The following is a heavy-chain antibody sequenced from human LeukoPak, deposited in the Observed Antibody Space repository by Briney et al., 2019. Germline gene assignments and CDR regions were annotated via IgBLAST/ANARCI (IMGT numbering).Heavy chain of an antibody. D-gene: IGHD6-19*01. J-gene: IGHJ4*02. CDR2: IYTSGST. CDR3: ARSSRKGIAVAGTLFDY. CDR1: GGSISSYY. V-gene: IGHV4-4*07. Sequence: SETLSLTCTVSGGSISSYYWSWIRQPAGKGLEWIGRIYTSGSTNYNPSLKSRVTISVDKSKNQFSLKLSSVTAADTAVYYCARSSRKGIAVAGTLFDYWGQGTLATVSS.